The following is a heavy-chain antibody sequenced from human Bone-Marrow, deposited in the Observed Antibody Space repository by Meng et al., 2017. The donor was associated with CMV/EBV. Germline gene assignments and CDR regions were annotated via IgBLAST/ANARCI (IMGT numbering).Heavy chain of an antibody. CDR1: GFTFSNYW. Sequence: SEGSGFTFSNYWMHWVRQVPGKGLVWVSRIKSDGTSATYADSVKSRFTISRDNAKNTLYLQMNSLRAEDTAVYYCAREGRWLQCIDFWGQGTLVTVSS. D-gene: IGHD5-24*01. V-gene: IGHV3-74*01. CDR3: AREGRWLQCIDF. J-gene: IGHJ4*02. CDR2: IKSDGTSA.